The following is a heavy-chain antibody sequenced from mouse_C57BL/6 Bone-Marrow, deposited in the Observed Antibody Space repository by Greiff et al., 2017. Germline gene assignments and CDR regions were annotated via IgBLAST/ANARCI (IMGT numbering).Heavy chain of an antibody. D-gene: IGHD1-1*01. V-gene: IGHV1-81*01. Sequence: VKLMESGAELARPGASVKLSCKASGYTFTSYGISWVKQRTGQGLEWIGEIYPRSGNTYYNEKFKGKATLTADKSSSTAYMELRSLTSEDSAVYFCARPAVYYGSREVYFDVWGTGTTVTVSS. J-gene: IGHJ1*03. CDR1: GYTFTSYG. CDR2: IYPRSGNT. CDR3: ARPAVYYGSREVYFDV.